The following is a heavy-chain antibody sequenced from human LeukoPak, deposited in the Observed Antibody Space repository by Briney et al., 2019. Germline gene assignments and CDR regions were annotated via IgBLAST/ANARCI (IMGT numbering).Heavy chain of an antibody. V-gene: IGHV4-4*02. CDR3: ARAGATGAYFYGLDV. Sequence: PSGTLSLTCAVSGGSISSSNWWSWVRQPPGKGLEWIGEIYHSGSTNYNPSLKSRVTISVDTSKRQFSLKVTSVTAADTAVYYCARAGATGAYFYGLDVWGQGTTVTVSS. D-gene: IGHD1-26*01. CDR2: IYHSGST. CDR1: GGSISSSNW. J-gene: IGHJ6*02.